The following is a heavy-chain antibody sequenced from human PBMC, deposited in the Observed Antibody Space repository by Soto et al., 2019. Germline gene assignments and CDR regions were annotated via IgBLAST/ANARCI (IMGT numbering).Heavy chain of an antibody. CDR3: ARDRKQNGDYLPDYYYGMDV. J-gene: IGHJ6*02. V-gene: IGHV4-59*01. CDR1: GGSITSSY. D-gene: IGHD4-17*01. Sequence: SETLSLTCTVSGGSITSSYWSWIRRPPGKGLEWIAYIYDTGISGYTPSTSYNPSLKSRVTMSVDTSKSQFSLKLTSVTAADTAVYYCARDRKQNGDYLPDYYYGMDVWGQGTTVTVS. CDR2: IYDTGISGYTPST.